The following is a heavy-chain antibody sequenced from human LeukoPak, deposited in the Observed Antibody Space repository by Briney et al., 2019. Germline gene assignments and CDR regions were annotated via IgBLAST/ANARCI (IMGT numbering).Heavy chain of an antibody. CDR3: AKDVRGSGFGYCSGGSCSHFDY. CDR1: GYTFTGYY. V-gene: IGHV1-2*06. D-gene: IGHD2-15*01. Sequence: ASVKVSCKASGYTFTGYYMHWVRQAPGQGLEWMGRINPNSGGTNYAQKFQGRVTMTRDTSISTAYMELSRLRSDDTAVYYCAKDVRGSGFGYCSGGSCSHFDYWGQGTLVTVSS. J-gene: IGHJ4*02. CDR2: INPNSGGT.